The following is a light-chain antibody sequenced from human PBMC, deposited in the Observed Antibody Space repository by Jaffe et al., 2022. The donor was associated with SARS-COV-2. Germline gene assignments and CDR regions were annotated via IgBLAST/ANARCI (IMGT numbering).Light chain of an antibody. Sequence: EIVLTQSPGTLSLSPGETATLSCTASQSVTSGNLAWYRQKPGQAPRLLIYGASSRATGIPDRFSGSGSGTDFTLTISRLEPEDFAVFYCQQYGSSPRTFGQGTKLEIK. CDR1: QSVTSGN. CDR3: QQYGSSPRT. V-gene: IGKV3-20*01. J-gene: IGKJ2*02. CDR2: GAS.